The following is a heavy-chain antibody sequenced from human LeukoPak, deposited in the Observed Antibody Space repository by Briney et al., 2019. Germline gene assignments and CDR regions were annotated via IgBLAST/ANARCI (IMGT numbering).Heavy chain of an antibody. D-gene: IGHD1-26*01. CDR2: INPNSGGT. V-gene: IGHV1-2*02. CDR3: AREGVIVGATNVFDY. CDR1: GYTFTGYY. J-gene: IGHJ4*02. Sequence: GASVKVSCKASGYTFTGYYMHWVRPAPGQGLEWMGWINPNSGGTNYAQKFQGRVTMTRDTSISTAYMELSRLRSDDTAVYYCAREGVIVGATNVFDYWGQGTLVTVSS.